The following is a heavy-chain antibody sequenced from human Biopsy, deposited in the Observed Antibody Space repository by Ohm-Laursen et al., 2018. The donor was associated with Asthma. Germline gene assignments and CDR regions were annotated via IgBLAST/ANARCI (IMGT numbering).Heavy chain of an antibody. J-gene: IGHJ4*02. CDR3: ARHYSPTTVTTLNDY. CDR2: IYPGDSDT. CDR1: GFPFTSYW. Sequence: RASLKISCKASGFPFTSYWIAWVRQMPGKGLEWVGIIYPGDSDTRYSPSFQGQVTILANKSITTAYLQWSSLKASDTAMYYCARHYSPTTVTTLNDYWGQGTLVTVSS. V-gene: IGHV5-51*01. D-gene: IGHD4-11*01.